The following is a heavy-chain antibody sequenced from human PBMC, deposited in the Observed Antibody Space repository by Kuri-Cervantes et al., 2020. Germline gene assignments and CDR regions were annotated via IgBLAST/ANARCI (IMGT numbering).Heavy chain of an antibody. CDR3: ARVEAYSYGSYLFDY. V-gene: IGHV4-34*01. Sequence: SETLSLTCAVYGGSFSGYYWSWIRQPPGKGLEWIGEINHSGSTNYNPSLKSRVTTSVDTSKNQFSLNLRSVTAADTAVYYCARVEAYSYGSYLFDYWGKGTLVTVSS. D-gene: IGHD5-18*01. J-gene: IGHJ4*02. CDR1: GGSFSGYY. CDR2: INHSGST.